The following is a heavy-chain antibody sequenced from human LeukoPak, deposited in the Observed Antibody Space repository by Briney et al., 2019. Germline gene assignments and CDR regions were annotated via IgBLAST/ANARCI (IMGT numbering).Heavy chain of an antibody. D-gene: IGHD3-22*01. V-gene: IGHV1-69*05. CDR3: ARVGSYYDSSGYSTAIFDY. CDR1: GGTFSSYA. J-gene: IGHJ4*02. CDR2: IIPIFGTA. Sequence: PWASVKVSCKASGGTFSSYAISWVRQAPGQGLEWMGGIIPIFGTANYAQKFQGRVTMTRDTSTSTVYMELSSLRSEDTAVYYCARVGSYYDSSGYSTAIFDYWGQGTLVTVSS.